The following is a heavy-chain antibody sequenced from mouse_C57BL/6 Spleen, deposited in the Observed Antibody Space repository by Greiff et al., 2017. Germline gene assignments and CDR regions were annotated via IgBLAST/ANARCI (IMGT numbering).Heavy chain of an antibody. J-gene: IGHJ4*01. Sequence: VQLQQSGAELVKPGASVKLSCKASGYTFTSYWMHWVKQRPGQGLEWIGMIHPNSGSTNYNEKFKSKATLTVDKSSSTAYMQLSSLTSEDSAVYYCAREVYDAMDYWGQGTSVTVSS. V-gene: IGHV1-64*01. CDR2: IHPNSGST. CDR3: AREVYDAMDY. CDR1: GYTFTSYW.